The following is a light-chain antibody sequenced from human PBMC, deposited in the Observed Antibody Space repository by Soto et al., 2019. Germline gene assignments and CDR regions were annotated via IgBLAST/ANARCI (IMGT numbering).Light chain of an antibody. CDR2: AAS. Sequence: IQLTQSPSSLSASVGDRVTITCRASRGVSSYLAWYQQQPGKAPKLLLYAASTLQSRVPSRFSGSGSGTDFTLTISILHPEDFATYYCLQLNSYPLTFGPGTKVDIK. J-gene: IGKJ3*01. V-gene: IGKV1-9*01. CDR3: LQLNSYPLT. CDR1: RGVSSY.